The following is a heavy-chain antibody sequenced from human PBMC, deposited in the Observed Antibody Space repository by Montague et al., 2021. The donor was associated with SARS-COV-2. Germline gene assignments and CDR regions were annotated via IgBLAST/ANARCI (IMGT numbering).Heavy chain of an antibody. CDR2: IYTSGST. Sequence: TLSLTCTVSGGSISSGTYYWSWIRQPAGKGLEWIGRIYTSGSTNYNPSLKSRVTISVDTSKNQFSLKLSSVTAVDTAVYYCARDGGIGDSGSNTWSYYYYGMDVWGQGTTVTVSS. V-gene: IGHV4-61*02. CDR1: GGSISSGTYY. D-gene: IGHD3-22*01. J-gene: IGHJ6*02. CDR3: ARDGGIGDSGSNTWSYYYYGMDV.